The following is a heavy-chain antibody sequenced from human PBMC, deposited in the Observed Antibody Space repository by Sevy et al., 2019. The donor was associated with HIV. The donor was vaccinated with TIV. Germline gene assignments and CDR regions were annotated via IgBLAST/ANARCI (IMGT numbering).Heavy chain of an antibody. D-gene: IGHD2-2*01. CDR2: ISSSSNDI. CDR1: GFIFSNYN. CDR3: ARDCSSTSCLWGLDV. Sequence: GGSLRLSYAASGFIFSNYNMKWVRQAPGKGLEWVSSISSSSNDIYYADSVKGRFTISRDNAKNSRFLQMNSLSAEDTAVYYCARDCSSTSCLWGLDVWGQGTTVTVSS. J-gene: IGHJ6*02. V-gene: IGHV3-21*04.